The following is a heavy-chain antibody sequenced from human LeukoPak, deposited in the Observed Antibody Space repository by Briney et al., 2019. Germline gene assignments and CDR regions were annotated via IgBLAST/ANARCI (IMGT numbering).Heavy chain of an antibody. CDR3: ARELSQIVWGGLDY. CDR2: IQNDASTE. Sequence: GRSLRLSCAASGFTFSSYGMHWVRQAPGKGLEWVAVIQNDASTENFADSVKGRFTISRDNSKNTVFLQMNSLRVEDAAVYYCARELSQIVWGGLDYGGQGTLVSVSS. CDR1: GFTFSSYG. V-gene: IGHV3-33*05. J-gene: IGHJ4*02. D-gene: IGHD2-21*01.